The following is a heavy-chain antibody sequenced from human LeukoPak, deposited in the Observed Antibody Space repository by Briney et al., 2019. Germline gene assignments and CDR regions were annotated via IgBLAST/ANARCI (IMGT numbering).Heavy chain of an antibody. CDR1: GYTFTSYY. D-gene: IGHD3-16*01. CDR2: INPSGGST. CDR3: ARDVGGVYYY. V-gene: IGHV1-46*01. J-gene: IGHJ4*02. Sequence: GASVTVSRKASGYTFTSYYMHWVRQAPGQGLEWMGIINPSGGSTSYAQKFQGRVTMTRDTSTSTVYMELSSLRSEDTAVYYCARDVGGVYYYWGQGTLVTVSS.